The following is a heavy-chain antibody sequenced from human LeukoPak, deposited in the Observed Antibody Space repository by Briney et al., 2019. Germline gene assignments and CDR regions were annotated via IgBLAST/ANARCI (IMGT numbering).Heavy chain of an antibody. CDR3: ARARGSIVPFDY. D-gene: IGHD3-10*01. J-gene: IGHJ4*02. Sequence: GGSLRLSCAASGFYFSSYWMHWVRQAPGKGLVWVSRINSDGSSTSYADSVKGRFTISRDNAKNTLYLQMNSLRAEDTAVYYCARARGSIVPFDYWGQGTLVTVSS. CDR2: INSDGSST. V-gene: IGHV3-74*01. CDR1: GFYFSSYW.